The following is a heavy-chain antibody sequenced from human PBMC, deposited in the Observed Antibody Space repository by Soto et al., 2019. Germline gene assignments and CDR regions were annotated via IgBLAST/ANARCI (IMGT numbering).Heavy chain of an antibody. CDR3: AGRLTTAASLDY. Sequence: GGSLRLSCAASGSTFSSYAMSWVRQAPGKGLEWVSVISGSGDSTYYADSVKGRFTISRDNSKNTLYLQMDSLRAEDTAIYYCAGRLTTAASLDYWGRGTLVTVSS. J-gene: IGHJ4*02. V-gene: IGHV3-23*01. CDR1: GSTFSSYA. D-gene: IGHD3-16*01. CDR2: ISGSGDST.